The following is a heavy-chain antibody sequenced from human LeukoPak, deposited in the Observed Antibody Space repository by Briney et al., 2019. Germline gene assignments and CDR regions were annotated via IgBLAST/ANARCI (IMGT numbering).Heavy chain of an antibody. J-gene: IGHJ5*02. Sequence: GSLRLSCAASGFTVSSNYMSWVRQPPGKGLEWIANIYDRGSTYYNPSLKSRVTISVDTSKNQFSLRLSSVTAADTAVYYCARHPTTIFGVVKLIRTTWFDPWGQGTLVTVSS. CDR1: GFTVSSNY. CDR3: ARHPTTIFGVVKLIRTTWFDP. CDR2: IYDRGST. V-gene: IGHV4-59*04. D-gene: IGHD3-3*01.